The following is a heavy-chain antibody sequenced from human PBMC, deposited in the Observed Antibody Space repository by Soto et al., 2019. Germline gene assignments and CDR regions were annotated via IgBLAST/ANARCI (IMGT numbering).Heavy chain of an antibody. CDR1: GGSFSGYY. CDR3: ARELRYYGSGSYGDAFDI. V-gene: IGHV4-34*01. CDR2: INHSGST. J-gene: IGHJ3*02. Sequence: SETLSLTCAVYGGSFSGYYWTWIRQPPGTGLEWIGEINHSGSTNYNPSLKSRVTISVDTSKNQFSLKLSSVTAADTAVYYCARELRYYGSGSYGDAFDIWGQGTMVTVSS. D-gene: IGHD3-10*01.